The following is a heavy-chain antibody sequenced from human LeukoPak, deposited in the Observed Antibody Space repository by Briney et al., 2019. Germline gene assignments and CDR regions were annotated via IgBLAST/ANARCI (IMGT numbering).Heavy chain of an antibody. D-gene: IGHD6-13*01. CDR2: IYHSGST. Sequence: SGTLSLTCAVSGGSISSSNWWSWVRQPPGKGLEWIGEIYHSGSTNYNPSLKSRVTISVDKSKNQFSLKLSSVTAADTAVYYCARVKKAAAGGYYFDYWGQGTLVTVSS. CDR1: GGSISSSNW. CDR3: ARVKKAAAGGYYFDY. J-gene: IGHJ4*02. V-gene: IGHV4-4*02.